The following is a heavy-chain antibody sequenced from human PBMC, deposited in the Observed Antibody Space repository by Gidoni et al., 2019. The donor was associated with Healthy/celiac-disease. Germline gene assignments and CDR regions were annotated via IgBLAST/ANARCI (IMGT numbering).Heavy chain of an antibody. J-gene: IGHJ6*02. CDR2: ISGSVGST. D-gene: IGHD6-6*01. Sequence: EVQLLESGGGLVQPGGSLRLSCAASGFTFSSYAMSWVRQAPGKGLEWVSAISGSVGSTSSADSVKGRFTISRDNSKNTLYLQMNSLRAEDTAVYYCAKRYSSSSGLRWVHYYYYGMDVWGQGTTVTVSS. CDR3: AKRYSSSSGLRWVHYYYYGMDV. CDR1: GFTFSSYA. V-gene: IGHV3-23*01.